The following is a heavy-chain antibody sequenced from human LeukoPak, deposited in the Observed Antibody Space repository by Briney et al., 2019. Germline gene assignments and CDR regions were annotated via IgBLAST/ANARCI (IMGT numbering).Heavy chain of an antibody. CDR3: AKLFTTTVTQWGFDY. D-gene: IGHD4-11*01. CDR2: ISGSGGST. CDR1: GFTFSSYA. J-gene: IGHJ4*02. Sequence: PGGSLRLSCAASGFTFSSYAMSWVRQAPGKGLEWVSAISGSGGSTYYVDSVKGRFTISRDNSKNTLYLQMNSLRAEDTAVYYCAKLFTTTVTQWGFDYWGQGTLVTVSS. V-gene: IGHV3-23*01.